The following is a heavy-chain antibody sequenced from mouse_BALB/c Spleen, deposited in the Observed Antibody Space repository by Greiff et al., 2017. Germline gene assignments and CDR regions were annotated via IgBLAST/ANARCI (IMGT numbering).Heavy chain of an antibody. Sequence: QVQLQQSGAELVRPGTSVKVSCKASGYAFTNYLIEWVKQRPGQGLEWIGVINPGSGGTNYNEKFKGKATLTADKSSSTAYMQLSSLTSDDSAVYFCARCHYDYDDYFDYWGQGTTLTVSS. CDR1: GYAFTNYL. D-gene: IGHD2-4*01. CDR3: ARCHYDYDDYFDY. CDR2: INPGSGGT. J-gene: IGHJ2*01. V-gene: IGHV1-54*01.